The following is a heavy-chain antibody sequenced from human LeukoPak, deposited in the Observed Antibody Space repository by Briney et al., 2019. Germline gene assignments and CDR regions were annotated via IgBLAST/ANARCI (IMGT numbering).Heavy chain of an antibody. CDR2: ITPFFGVA. CDR1: GGNFGNYV. V-gene: IGHV1-69*04. D-gene: IGHD6-6*01. CDR3: ARDTNEEYSSSSDGLAV. Sequence: SVEVPCKASGGNFGNYVIHWVRQAPGQGLEWMGRITPFFGVANYAQTFQDRVTFTADKITNTAYMQISSLKSEDTAVYFCARDTNEEYSSSSDGLAVWGQGTTVTVSS. J-gene: IGHJ6*02.